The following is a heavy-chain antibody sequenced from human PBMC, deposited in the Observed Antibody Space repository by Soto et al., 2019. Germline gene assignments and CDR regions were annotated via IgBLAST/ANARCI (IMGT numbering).Heavy chain of an antibody. D-gene: IGHD3-3*01. CDR3: ASLSADWSGYYGGSWDY. CDR2: ISAYNGNT. J-gene: IGHJ4*02. CDR1: GYTFTSYG. Sequence: ASVKVSCKASGYTFTSYGISWVRQAPGQGLEWMGWISAYNGNTNYAQKLQGRVTMTTDTSTSTAYMELRSLRSDDTAVYYCASLSADWSGYYGGSWDYWGQGTLVTVSS. V-gene: IGHV1-18*01.